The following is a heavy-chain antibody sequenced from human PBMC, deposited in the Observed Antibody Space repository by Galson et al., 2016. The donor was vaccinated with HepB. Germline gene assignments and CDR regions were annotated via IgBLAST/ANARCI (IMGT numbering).Heavy chain of an antibody. V-gene: IGHV3-23*01. CDR2: ISPTGDFT. J-gene: IGHJ4*02. D-gene: IGHD2-21*01. CDR3: TKYSLAGVSSIDY. CDR1: GFTFSSYA. Sequence: SLRLSCAASGFTFSSYAMSWVRQAPGKWLEWVAGISPTGDFTYHTGSVKGRFTISRDNSKNTLYLQMDSLRAEDTAVYYCTKYSLAGVSSIDYWGQGTLVTVSS.